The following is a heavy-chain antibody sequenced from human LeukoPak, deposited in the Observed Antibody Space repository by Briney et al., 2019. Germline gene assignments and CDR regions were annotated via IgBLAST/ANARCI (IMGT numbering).Heavy chain of an antibody. D-gene: IGHD1-1*01. J-gene: IGHJ4*02. CDR2: ISETSGRT. CDR1: GFTFSSFE. Sequence: GGSLRLSCAASGFTFSSFEMNWVRQAPGKGLEWVSYISETSGRTYYADSVKGRFTISRDNAKNSLYLQMNSLRVEDTAVYYCAREYPDNGDGWGYWGQGTLVTVSS. V-gene: IGHV3-48*03. CDR3: AREYPDNGDGWGY.